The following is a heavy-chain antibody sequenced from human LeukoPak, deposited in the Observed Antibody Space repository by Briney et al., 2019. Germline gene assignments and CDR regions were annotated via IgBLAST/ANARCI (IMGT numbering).Heavy chain of an antibody. V-gene: IGHV1-3*01. J-gene: IGHJ4*02. CDR2: INAGNGNT. CDR1: GYTFTSYA. D-gene: IGHD4-17*01. CDR3: ARDSPYKLRVFDY. Sequence: ASVKVSCKASGYTFTSYAMHWVRQAPGQRLEWMGWINAGNGNTKYSQKFQGRVTITRDTSASTAYMELSSLRSEDTAVYYCARDSPYKLRVFDYWGQGTLVTASS.